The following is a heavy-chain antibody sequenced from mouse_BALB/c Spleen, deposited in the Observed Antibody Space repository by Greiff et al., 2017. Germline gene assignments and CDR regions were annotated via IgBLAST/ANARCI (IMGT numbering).Heavy chain of an antibody. CDR1: GYTFTSYW. D-gene: IGHD1-1*02. J-gene: IGHJ1*01. V-gene: IGHV1S81*02. CDR2: INPSNGRT. CDR3: ARRRGGNYVGWYFDV. Sequence: VQLQQPGAELVKPGASVKLSCKASGYTFTSYWMHWVKQRPGQGLEWIGEINPSNGRTNYNEKFKSKATLTVDKSSSTAYMQLSSLTSEDSAVYYCARRRGGNYVGWYFDVWGAGTTVTVPS.